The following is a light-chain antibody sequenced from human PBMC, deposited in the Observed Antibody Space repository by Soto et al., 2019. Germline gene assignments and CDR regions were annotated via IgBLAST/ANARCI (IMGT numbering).Light chain of an antibody. J-gene: IGLJ2*01. CDR1: SSNIGNNYNY. CDR2: DNN. CDR3: ETWDSSLCAHV. Sequence: QSVLTQPPSVSAAPGQTVTISCSGSSSNIGNNYNYVSWYQQLPGTAPKVLIYDNNQRPSGIPDRFSGSKSGTSATLGITGLQTGDEADYYCETWDSSLCAHVFGGGTKLTVL. V-gene: IGLV1-51*01.